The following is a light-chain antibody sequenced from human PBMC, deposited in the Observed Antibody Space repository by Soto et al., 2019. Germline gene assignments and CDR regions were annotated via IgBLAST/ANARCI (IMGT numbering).Light chain of an antibody. CDR3: QQYNNWPPVT. Sequence: EIVITQSPATLSVSPGERATLSCRASQSVSSNLARYQQKPGQAPRLLIYGASTRATGIPARFSGSGSGTEFTLTISSLQSEDFAVYYCQQYNNWPPVTFGGGTNVDSK. CDR1: QSVSSN. J-gene: IGKJ4*01. CDR2: GAS. V-gene: IGKV3-15*01.